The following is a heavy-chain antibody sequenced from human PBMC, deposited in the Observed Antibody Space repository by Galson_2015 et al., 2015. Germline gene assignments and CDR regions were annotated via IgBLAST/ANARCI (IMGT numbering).Heavy chain of an antibody. CDR3: ARLRRDGYNYDY. V-gene: IGHV4-39*01. CDR2: IYYSGST. Sequence: LSLTCTVSGGSISSSRYYWGWIRQPPGKGLEWIGSIYYSGSTYYNPSLKSRVTISVDTSKNQFSLKLSSVTAADTAVYYCARLRRDGYNYDYWGQGTLVTVSS. D-gene: IGHD5-24*01. CDR1: GGSISSSRYY. J-gene: IGHJ4*02.